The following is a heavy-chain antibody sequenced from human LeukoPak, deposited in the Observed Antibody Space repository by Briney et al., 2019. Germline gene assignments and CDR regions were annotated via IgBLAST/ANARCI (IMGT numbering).Heavy chain of an antibody. CDR1: GFTFSSYA. Sequence: GGSLRLSCAASGFTFSSYAMHWVRQAPGKGLEWVAVISYDGSNKYYADSVKGRFTISRDNSKNTLYLQMNSLRAEDTAVYYCARAPSLVPDWYFDLWGRGTLVTVSS. CDR3: ARAPSLVPDWYFDL. V-gene: IGHV3-30-3*01. CDR2: ISYDGSNK. D-gene: IGHD6-6*01. J-gene: IGHJ2*01.